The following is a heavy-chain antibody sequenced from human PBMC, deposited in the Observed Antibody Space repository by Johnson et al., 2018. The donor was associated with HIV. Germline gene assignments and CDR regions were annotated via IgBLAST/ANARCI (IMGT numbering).Heavy chain of an antibody. V-gene: IGHV3-30*02. CDR1: GFTFSSYG. Sequence: QVQVVESGGGVVQPGGSLRLSCVASGFTFSSYGMHWVRQAPGKGLEWVAFIRYDGSNKYYADSVKGRLTISRDNSKNTLYLQMNSLRAEDTAVYYCATFDAFDIWGQGTMVAVSS. CDR2: IRYDGSNK. CDR3: ATFDAFDI. J-gene: IGHJ3*02.